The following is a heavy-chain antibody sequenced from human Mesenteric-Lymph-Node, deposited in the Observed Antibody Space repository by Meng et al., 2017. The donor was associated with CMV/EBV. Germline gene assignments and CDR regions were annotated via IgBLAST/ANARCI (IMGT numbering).Heavy chain of an antibody. CDR2: IYSGGST. CDR1: GFTVSSNY. V-gene: IGHV3-53*01. Sequence: GESLKISCAASGFTVSSNYMSWVRQAPGKGLEWVSVIYSGGSTYYADSVKGRFTISRDNSKNTLYLQMNSLRAEDTAVYYCARESSGWNFDYWGQGTLVTVSS. CDR3: ARESSGWNFDY. D-gene: IGHD6-19*01. J-gene: IGHJ4*02.